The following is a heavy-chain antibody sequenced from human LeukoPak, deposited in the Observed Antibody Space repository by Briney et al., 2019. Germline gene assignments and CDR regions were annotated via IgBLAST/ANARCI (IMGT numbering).Heavy chain of an antibody. D-gene: IGHD2-2*01. CDR2: IIPILGIA. CDR3: ARDPSSRASWFDP. V-gene: IGHV1-69*04. Sequence: ASVKVSGKASGGTFSSYAISWVRQAPGQGLEWMGRIIPILGIANYAQKFQGRVTITADKSTSTAYMELSSLRSEDTAVYYCARDPSSRASWFDPWGQGTLVTVSS. CDR1: GGTFSSYA. J-gene: IGHJ5*02.